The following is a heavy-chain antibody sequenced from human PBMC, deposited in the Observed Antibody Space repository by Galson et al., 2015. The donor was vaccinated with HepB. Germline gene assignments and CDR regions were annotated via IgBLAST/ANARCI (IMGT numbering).Heavy chain of an antibody. CDR2: TYYRSKWYN. D-gene: IGHD6-19*01. V-gene: IGHV6-1*01. CDR3: ARDLSEHSSGWEGGYYYYGMDV. CDR1: GDSVSSNSAA. J-gene: IGHJ6*02. Sequence: CAISGDSVSSNSAAWNWIRQSPSRGLEWLGRTYYRSKWYNDYAVSVKSRITINPDTSKNQFSLQLNSVTPEDTAVYYCARDLSEHSSGWEGGYYYYGMDVWGQGTTVTVSS.